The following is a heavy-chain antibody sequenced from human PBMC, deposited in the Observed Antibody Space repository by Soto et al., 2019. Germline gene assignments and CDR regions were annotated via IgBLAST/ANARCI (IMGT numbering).Heavy chain of an antibody. CDR2: ITSDTNTI. J-gene: IGHJ4*02. CDR1: GFPFSIYS. V-gene: IGHV3-48*02. CDR3: AISVEGHFDY. Sequence: EVQLVESGGGLVQPGGSLRLTCAASGFPFSIYSMNWVRQAPGKGLEWSSYITSDTNTIKYADSVKGRFTIDRDNAKKLVYLQMNSLRDEDTAVYFCAISVEGHFDYWGQGTLVTVSS. D-gene: IGHD1-1*01.